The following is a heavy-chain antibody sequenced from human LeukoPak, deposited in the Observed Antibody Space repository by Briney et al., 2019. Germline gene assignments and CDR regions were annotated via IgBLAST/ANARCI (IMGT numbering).Heavy chain of an antibody. J-gene: IGHJ6*02. V-gene: IGHV3-23*01. CDR3: AREGAYYGMDV. D-gene: IGHD3-16*01. Sequence: GGSLRLSCAASGFTFTNYAMSWVRQAPGKGLEWVSAISGSGDRTYYADSVKGRFTISSDNSKNTLYLQMNSLRAEDTAVYYCAREGAYYGMDVWGQGTTVTVSS. CDR1: GFTFTNYA. CDR2: ISGSGDRT.